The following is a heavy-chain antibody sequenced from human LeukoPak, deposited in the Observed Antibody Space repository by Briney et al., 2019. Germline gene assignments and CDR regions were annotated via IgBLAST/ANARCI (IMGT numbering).Heavy chain of an antibody. Sequence: GGSLRLCCVASGLTFNSYYMSWVRQAPGKGLEWVANIKQDGSERKYVDSVKGRFTISRDNAKNSLYLQMNNLRAEDTAVYYCARVSGWYSWHLDVWGRGTLVTVSS. CDR1: GLTFNSYY. J-gene: IGHJ2*01. CDR3: ARVSGWYSWHLDV. CDR2: IKQDGSER. D-gene: IGHD6-19*01. V-gene: IGHV3-7*01.